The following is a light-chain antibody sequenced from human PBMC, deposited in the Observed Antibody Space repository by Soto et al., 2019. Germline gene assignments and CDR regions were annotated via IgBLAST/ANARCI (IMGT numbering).Light chain of an antibody. CDR3: QQYYATPWT. CDR1: QRLTFVSHNQSH. J-gene: IGKJ1*01. V-gene: IGKV4-1*01. CDR2: WSS. Sequence: SCWSSQRLTFVSHNQSHLAWYQQKTGQAPKLLLSWSSARESGVPDRFSGSGSGTHFTLTITNLQAEDVAIYYCQQYYATPWTFGPGTKVEI.